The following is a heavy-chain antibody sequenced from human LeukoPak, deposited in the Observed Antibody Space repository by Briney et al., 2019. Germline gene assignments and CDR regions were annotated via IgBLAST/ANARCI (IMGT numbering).Heavy chain of an antibody. CDR1: GGSISSYY. D-gene: IGHD1-14*01. CDR3: ARHSGTLGYFDY. J-gene: IGHJ4*02. CDR2: FYYRGST. V-gene: IGHV4-59*12. Sequence: SETLSLTCNFSGGSISSYYWSWIRQPPGKGPEWSGYFYYRGSTNYNPSLKSRVTISLDTSKNQFSLRLRSVTAADTAVYYCARHSGTLGYFDYWGQGTRVTVSS.